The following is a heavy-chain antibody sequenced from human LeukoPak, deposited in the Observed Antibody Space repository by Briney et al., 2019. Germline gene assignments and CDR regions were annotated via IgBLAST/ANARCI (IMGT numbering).Heavy chain of an antibody. Sequence: GGSLRLSCAASGFTFSDYYMSWIRQAPGEGLEWVSYISSSGSTIYYADSVKGRFTISRDNAKNSLYLQMNSLRAEDTAVYYCARETYSSGYYQAFDYWGQGTLVTVSS. V-gene: IGHV3-11*01. CDR3: ARETYSSGYYQAFDY. J-gene: IGHJ4*02. CDR2: ISSSGSTI. D-gene: IGHD3-22*01. CDR1: GFTFSDYY.